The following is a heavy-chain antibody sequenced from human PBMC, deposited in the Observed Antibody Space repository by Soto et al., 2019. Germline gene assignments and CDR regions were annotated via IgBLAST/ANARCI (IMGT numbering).Heavy chain of an antibody. V-gene: IGHV3-30-3*01. CDR2: ISYDGSNK. CDR1: GFTFSSYA. CDR3: ARDPPVDTDMVGWGHFDY. Sequence: QVQLVESGGGVVQPGRSLRLSCAASGFTFSSYAMHWVRQAPGKGLEWVAVISYDGSNKYYADSVKGRFTISRDNSKNTLYLQMNSLRAEDTAVYYCARDPPVDTDMVGWGHFDYWGQGTLVTVSS. D-gene: IGHD5-18*01. J-gene: IGHJ4*02.